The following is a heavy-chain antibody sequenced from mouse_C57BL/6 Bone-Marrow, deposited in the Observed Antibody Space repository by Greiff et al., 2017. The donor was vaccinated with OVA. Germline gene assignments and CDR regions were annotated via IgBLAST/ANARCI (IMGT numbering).Heavy chain of an antibody. CDR1: GYTFTDYE. J-gene: IGHJ3*01. Sequence: VQLQQSGAELVRPGDSVTLSCKASGYTFTDYELHWVKQTPVHGLAWIGAIDTETGGTAYNQKFKGDAILTADKSSSPAYMELRSLTSEDSAVYYCTRYGYDGYCSWVAYWGQGTLVTVSA. CDR3: TRYGYDGYCSWVAY. CDR2: IDTETGGT. V-gene: IGHV1-15*01. D-gene: IGHD2-3*01.